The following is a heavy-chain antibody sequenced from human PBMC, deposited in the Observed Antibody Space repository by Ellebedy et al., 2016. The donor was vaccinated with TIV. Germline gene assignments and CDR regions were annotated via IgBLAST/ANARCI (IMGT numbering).Heavy chain of an antibody. CDR1: GFTFSSLA. CDR3: VSPYIGMSGAREY. J-gene: IGHJ4*02. D-gene: IGHD6-19*01. V-gene: IGHV3-23*01. CDR2: ISGSGCST. Sequence: GESLKISCSASGFTFSSLAMTWVRQAPGKGLEWVASISGSGCSTYSAESGKGRFTISRDKAKNMLFLQMKRLRAEDTAVYYCVSPYIGMSGAREYWGRGTLVTVSS.